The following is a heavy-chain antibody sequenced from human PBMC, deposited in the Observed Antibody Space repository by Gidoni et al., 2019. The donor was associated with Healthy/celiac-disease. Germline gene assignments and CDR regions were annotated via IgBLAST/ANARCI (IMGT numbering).Heavy chain of an antibody. Sequence: EVQLLVSGGGLVQPGCALRLSGADSGSTFSSYAMSWVRQAPGKGLEWVSAISGRGGSTYYADSVKGRFTSSRDNSKNTLYLQMNSLRAEDTAVYYCAKTVCDYWGQGTLVTVSS. J-gene: IGHJ4*02. CDR1: GSTFSSYA. CDR2: ISGRGGST. V-gene: IGHV3-23*01. D-gene: IGHD4-17*01. CDR3: AKTVCDY.